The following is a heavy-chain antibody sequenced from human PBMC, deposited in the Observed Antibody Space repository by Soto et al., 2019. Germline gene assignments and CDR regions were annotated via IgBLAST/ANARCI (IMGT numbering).Heavy chain of an antibody. CDR1: GFTFSSYS. Sequence: GGALRVSCAASGFTFSSYSMNWVRQAPGKGLEWVSYISSSSSTIYYADSVKGRFTISRDNAKNSLYLQMNSLRAEDTAVYYCARADYSNHYYYYYMDVWGKGTTVTVSS. V-gene: IGHV3-48*01. J-gene: IGHJ6*03. D-gene: IGHD4-4*01. CDR3: ARADYSNHYYYYYMDV. CDR2: ISSSSSTI.